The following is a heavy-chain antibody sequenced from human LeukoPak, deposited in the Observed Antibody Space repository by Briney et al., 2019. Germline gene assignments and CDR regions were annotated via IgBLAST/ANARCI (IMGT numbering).Heavy chain of an antibody. Sequence: GGSLRLSCAASGFTFSSYEMNWVRQAPGNGLEWVSYISSSGSTIYYADSVKGRFTISRDNAKNSLYLQMNSLRAEDTAVYYCAREPPRITMVRGVRDAFDIWGQGTMVTVSS. J-gene: IGHJ3*02. D-gene: IGHD3-10*01. CDR3: AREPPRITMVRGVRDAFDI. CDR1: GFTFSSYE. CDR2: ISSSGSTI. V-gene: IGHV3-48*03.